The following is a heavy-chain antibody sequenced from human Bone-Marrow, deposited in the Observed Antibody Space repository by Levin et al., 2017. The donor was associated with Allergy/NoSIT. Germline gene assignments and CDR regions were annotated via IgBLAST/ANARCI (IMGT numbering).Heavy chain of an antibody. J-gene: IGHJ5*02. CDR1: GYTFTSYA. CDR2: INTNTGNP. Sequence: ASVKVSCKASGYTFTSYAMNWVRQAPGQGLEWMGWINTNTGNPTYAQGFTGRFVFSLDTSVSTAYLQISSLKAEDTAVYYCASGLAVAGTHERFDPWGQGTLVTVSS. CDR3: ASGLAVAGTHERFDP. V-gene: IGHV7-4-1*02. D-gene: IGHD6-19*01.